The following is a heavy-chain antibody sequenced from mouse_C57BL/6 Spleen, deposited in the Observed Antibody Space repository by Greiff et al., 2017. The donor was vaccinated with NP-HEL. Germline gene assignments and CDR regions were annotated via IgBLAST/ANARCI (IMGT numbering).Heavy chain of an antibody. V-gene: IGHV3-1*01. CDR3: ARNNYYGSSYGFDY. CDR2: ISYSGST. Sequence: EVKLMESGPGMVKPSQSLSLTCTVTGYSITSGYDWHWIRHFPGNKLEWMGYISYSGSTNYNPSLKSRISITHDTSKNHFFLKLNSVTTEDTATYYCARNNYYGSSYGFDYWGQGTTLTVSS. D-gene: IGHD1-1*01. CDR1: GYSITSGYD. J-gene: IGHJ2*01.